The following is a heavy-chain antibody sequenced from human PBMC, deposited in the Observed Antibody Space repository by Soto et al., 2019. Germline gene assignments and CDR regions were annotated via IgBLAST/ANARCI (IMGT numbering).Heavy chain of an antibody. CDR3: ARVGYYYDSRGSPEELYFDL. Sequence: QVQLQESGPGLVKPSQTLSLTCTVSGGSISSGGYYWSWIRQHPGKGLEWIGYIYYSGSTYYNPSLKSRVTISVDTSKSQYSLKLSSVTAADTAVYYCARVGYYYDSRGSPEELYFDLWGRGTLVTVSS. CDR1: GGSISSGGYY. J-gene: IGHJ2*01. V-gene: IGHV4-31*03. CDR2: IYYSGST. D-gene: IGHD3-22*01.